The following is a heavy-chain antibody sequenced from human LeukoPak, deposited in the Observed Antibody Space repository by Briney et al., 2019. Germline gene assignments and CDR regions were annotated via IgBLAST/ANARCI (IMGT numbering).Heavy chain of an antibody. CDR2: IPYDGTNK. J-gene: IGHJ4*02. V-gene: IGHV3-30*18. Sequence: PGGSLRLSCAASGFTFSAYGMHWVRQAPGKGLEWVAIIPYDGTNKYYADSVKGRFTISRDNSKNTLYLQMNSLRAEDTAVYYCAKEITRPNRAVAGLNYWGQGTLVTVSS. CDR1: GFTFSAYG. D-gene: IGHD6-19*01. CDR3: AKEITRPNRAVAGLNY.